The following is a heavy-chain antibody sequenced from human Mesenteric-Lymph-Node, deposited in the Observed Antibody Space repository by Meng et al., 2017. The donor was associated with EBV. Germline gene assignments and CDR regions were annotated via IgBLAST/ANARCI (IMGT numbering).Heavy chain of an antibody. CDR1: GGSSCRSWCL. V-gene: IGHV4-39*05. Sequence: LYLRVWGLGLVMPLVTPSSTCSLAGGSSCRSWCLWGWGPSPAGPGLAWVRRLYYSGSTNSNPSLASRMAMAVDMSQFQVSLKVISVTAADTAIHCCVSSSHNWGQGTLVTVSS. J-gene: IGHJ4*02. D-gene: IGHD6-13*01. CDR3: VSSSHN. CDR2: LYYSGST.